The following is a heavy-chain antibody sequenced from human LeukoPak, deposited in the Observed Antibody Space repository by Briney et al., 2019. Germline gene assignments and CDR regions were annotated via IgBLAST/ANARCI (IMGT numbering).Heavy chain of an antibody. V-gene: IGHV3-7*01. D-gene: IGHD2-21*02. CDR1: GFTFSTYW. CDR2: INQDASEI. J-gene: IGHJ4*02. Sequence: GGSLRLSCAASGFTFSTYWMNWYRQAPGKGLEWVGNINQDASEINYVDSVRGRFTISRDNAKNSLHLQMNSLRAEDTAVYYCATDRDNSDWQKRFDSWGQGTLVTVSP. CDR3: ATDRDNSDWQKRFDS.